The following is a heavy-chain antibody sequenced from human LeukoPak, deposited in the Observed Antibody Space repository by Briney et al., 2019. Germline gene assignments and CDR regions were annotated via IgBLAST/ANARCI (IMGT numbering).Heavy chain of an antibody. CDR2: MNPNSGNT. CDR1: GYTFTSYD. D-gene: IGHD2-15*01. V-gene: IGHV1-8*01. CDR3: ARGAFRPTPVVPVYYYYGMDV. Sequence: ASVKVSCKASGYTFTSYDINWVRQATGQGLEWMGWMNPNSGNTGYAQKFQGRVTMTRNTSISTAYMELSSLRSEDTVVYYCARGAFRPTPVVPVYYYYGMDVWGQGTTVTVSS. J-gene: IGHJ6*02.